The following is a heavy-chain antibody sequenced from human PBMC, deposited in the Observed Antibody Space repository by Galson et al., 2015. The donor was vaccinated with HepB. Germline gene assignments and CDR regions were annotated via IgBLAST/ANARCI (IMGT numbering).Heavy chain of an antibody. Sequence: SLRLSCAASGSTFSSYSMNWVRQAPGKGLEWVSSISSSSSYIYYADSVKGRFTISRDNAKNSLYLQMNSLRAEDTAVYYCARDAGDSSTSPRRTRRHWYFDLWGRGTLVTVSS. CDR1: GSTFSSYS. CDR2: ISSSSSYI. J-gene: IGHJ2*01. CDR3: ARDAGDSSTSPRRTRRHWYFDL. V-gene: IGHV3-21*01. D-gene: IGHD2-2*01.